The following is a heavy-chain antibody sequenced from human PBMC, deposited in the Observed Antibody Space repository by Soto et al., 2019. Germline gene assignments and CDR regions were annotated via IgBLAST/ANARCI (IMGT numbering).Heavy chain of an antibody. Sequence: QVQLQQWGAGLLTPSETLSLTCAVYGGSFSGYYWSWIRQPPGKGLEWIGEINHSGSTNYNPSLKSRVTISVDTSKNQFSLKLSSVTAADTAVYYCARGRAARPRRFAPWGQGTLVTVSS. CDR1: GGSFSGYY. CDR2: INHSGST. CDR3: ARGRAARPRRFAP. D-gene: IGHD6-6*01. J-gene: IGHJ5*02. V-gene: IGHV4-34*01.